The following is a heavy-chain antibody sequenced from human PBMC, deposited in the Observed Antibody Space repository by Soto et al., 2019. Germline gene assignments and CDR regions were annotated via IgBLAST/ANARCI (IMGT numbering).Heavy chain of an antibody. V-gene: IGHV4-30-4*01. CDR1: GGSINSGDYY. J-gene: IGHJ4*02. D-gene: IGHD3-10*01. Sequence: QVQLQESGPGLLKPSQTLSLTCTVSGGSINSGDYYWSWVRQPPGKALEWVGYIYYSGSTIYNPSLESRVTLSIDTSENQFSLKLSSVTAADTAVYYCARRGSGHTFDYWGQGTLVTVSS. CDR2: IYYSGST. CDR3: ARRGSGHTFDY.